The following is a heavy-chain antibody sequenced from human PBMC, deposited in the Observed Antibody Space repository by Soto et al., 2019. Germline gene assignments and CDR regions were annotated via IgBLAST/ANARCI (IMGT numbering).Heavy chain of an antibody. V-gene: IGHV3-23*01. CDR1: GFTFNNYA. J-gene: IGHJ4*02. D-gene: IGHD3-10*01. CDR3: AIGRGGSGCLTPRVDF. CDR2: ISGGGGTT. Sequence: EVQLLESGGGLVQPGGSLRLSCAASGFTFNNYAMTWVRQAPGKGLGCVSAISGGGGTTSYADSVKDRFTVSRDGSEYPLYLQMRSLRADDTARYYCAIGRGGSGCLTPRVDFWGQGTLVTVSS.